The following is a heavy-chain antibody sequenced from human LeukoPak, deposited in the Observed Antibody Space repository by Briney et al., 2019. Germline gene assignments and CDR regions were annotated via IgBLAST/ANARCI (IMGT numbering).Heavy chain of an antibody. CDR1: GGSFSGYY. D-gene: IGHD3-10*01. Sequence: SETLSLTCAAYGGSFSGYYWSWIRQPPGKGLEWIGEINHSGSTNYNPSLKSRVTISVDTSKNQFSLKLSSVTAADTAVYYCARGRSSPTNYYGSGSLDYWGQGTLVTVSS. CDR2: INHSGST. J-gene: IGHJ4*02. V-gene: IGHV4-34*01. CDR3: ARGRSSPTNYYGSGSLDY.